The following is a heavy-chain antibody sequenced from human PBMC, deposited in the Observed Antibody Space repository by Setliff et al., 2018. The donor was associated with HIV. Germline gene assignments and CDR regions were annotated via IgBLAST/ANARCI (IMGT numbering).Heavy chain of an antibody. CDR3: ARDMMYHYDSSGAFGWFGP. V-gene: IGHV4-34*01. J-gene: IGHJ5*02. Sequence: PSETLSLTCAVYGGSFSGYYWSWIRQPPGKGLEWIGEINHSGSTNYNPSLKSRVTISVDTSKNQFPLKLRSVTAADTAVYFCARDMMYHYDSSGAFGWFGPWGQGTLVTVSS. D-gene: IGHD3-22*01. CDR1: GGSFSGYY. CDR2: INHSGST.